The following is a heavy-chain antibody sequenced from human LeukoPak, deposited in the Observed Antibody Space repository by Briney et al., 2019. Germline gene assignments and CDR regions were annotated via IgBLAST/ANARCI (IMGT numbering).Heavy chain of an antibody. CDR1: GGSISSSNW. CDR2: IYHSGST. V-gene: IGHV4-4*02. D-gene: IGHD3-10*01. CDR3: ARHLGDPWGVRGAYYFDY. J-gene: IGHJ4*02. Sequence: SGTLSLTCAVSGGSISSSNWWSWVRQPPGKGLEWIGEIYHSGSTNYNPSLKSRVTISVDKSKNQFSLKLSSVTAADTAVYYCARHLGDPWGVRGAYYFDYWGQGTLVTVSS.